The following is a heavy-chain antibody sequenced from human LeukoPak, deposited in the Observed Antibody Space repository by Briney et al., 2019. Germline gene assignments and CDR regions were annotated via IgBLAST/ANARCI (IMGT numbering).Heavy chain of an antibody. CDR2: IRNDGSNK. Sequence: PGGSLRLSCAASGFTFSSYGMHWVRQAPGKGLEWVAFIRNDGSNKYYADSVKGRFTISRDNSKNTLYLQMNSLRAEDTAVYYCAKDYGDDGYYYYCMDVWGKGTTVTISS. CDR3: AKDYGDDGYYYYCMDV. CDR1: GFTFSSYG. J-gene: IGHJ6*03. V-gene: IGHV3-30*02. D-gene: IGHD4-17*01.